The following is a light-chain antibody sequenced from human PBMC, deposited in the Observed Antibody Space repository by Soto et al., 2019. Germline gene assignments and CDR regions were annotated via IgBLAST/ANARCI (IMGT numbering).Light chain of an antibody. CDR1: SSDVGGYNY. Sequence: QSALTQPASVSGSPGQSITISCTGTSSDVGGYNYVSWYQHHPGKAPKLMIFEVSYRPSGVSNRFSGSKSGNTASLTISGLQAEDEADYYCSSYTSNTTQYVFXTGTKLTVL. J-gene: IGLJ1*01. CDR3: SSYTSNTTQYV. V-gene: IGLV2-14*01. CDR2: EVS.